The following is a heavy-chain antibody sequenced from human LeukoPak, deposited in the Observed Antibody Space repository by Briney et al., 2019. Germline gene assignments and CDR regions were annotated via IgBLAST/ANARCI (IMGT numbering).Heavy chain of an antibody. CDR3: ARVRSSVSCYFCN. V-gene: IGHV3-7*01. Sequence: GGSLRLSCAASGFTFSSYWMSWVRQAPGKGLEWVANIKQDGSEKYYVDSVKGRFTISRDNAKNSLFLQMISLRAEDTAVYYCARVRSSVSCYFCNWGQGTLVTVSS. J-gene: IGHJ4*02. CDR2: IKQDGSEK. CDR1: GFTFSSYW. D-gene: IGHD2-2*01.